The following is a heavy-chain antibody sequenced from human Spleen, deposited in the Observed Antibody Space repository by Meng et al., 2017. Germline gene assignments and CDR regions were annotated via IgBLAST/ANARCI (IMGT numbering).Heavy chain of an antibody. CDR3: VYFWSGYFT. V-gene: IGHV4-39*01. CDR1: GGSISTSGYY. CDR2: IGHSGFT. D-gene: IGHD3-3*01. J-gene: IGHJ5*02. Sequence: QPQLQESGPGLVKPSEALSLTCSVSGGSISTSGYYWGWIRQPPGKGLEWIGSIGHSGFTYYTPSLKSRVTVSIDTSRNQFSLWLTSVTAADTAVYYCVYFWSGYFTSGQGTLVTVSS.